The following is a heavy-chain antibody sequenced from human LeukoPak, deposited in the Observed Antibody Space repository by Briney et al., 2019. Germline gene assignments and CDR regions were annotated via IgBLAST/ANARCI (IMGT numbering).Heavy chain of an antibody. CDR2: IYHSGST. J-gene: IGHJ4*02. CDR3: ARCGSGNYFDY. V-gene: IGHV4-38-2*01. CDR1: GYSISSGYY. Sequence: SETLSLTCAVSGYSISSGYYWGWIRQPPGKGLEWIGSIYHSGSTYYNSSLKSRVTISVDTSKNQFSLKLGPVTTADTAVYFCARCGSGNYFDYWGQGTLVTVSS. D-gene: IGHD3-10*01.